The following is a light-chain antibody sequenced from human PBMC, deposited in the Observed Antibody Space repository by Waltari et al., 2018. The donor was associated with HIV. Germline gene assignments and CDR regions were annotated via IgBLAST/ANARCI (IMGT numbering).Light chain of an antibody. CDR1: QSVSRN. CDR2: CAS. Sequence: IVMTQSPATLSLSPGERATLSCRASQSVSRNLAWYQQKPDQPPRLLIYCASTRATGVPARFSGSGAGTEFILTISSLQSEDFAVYYCQQYNNWPPLTFGGGTKVEIK. V-gene: IGKV3-15*01. J-gene: IGKJ4*01. CDR3: QQYNNWPPLT.